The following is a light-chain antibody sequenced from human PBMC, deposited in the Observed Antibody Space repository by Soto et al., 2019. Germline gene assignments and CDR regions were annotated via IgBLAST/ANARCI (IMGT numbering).Light chain of an antibody. J-gene: IGKJ2*01. CDR1: QSVSSNY. V-gene: IGKV3-20*01. CDR2: GAS. Sequence: ETGLTQSPGTLSLSPGERATLSCRASQSVSSNYLAWYQQKPGQAPRLLIYGASTRATGIPDRFSGSGSGTDFTLTISRLEPEDFAVYFCQQYGSSSYTFGQGTKLEIK. CDR3: QQYGSSSYT.